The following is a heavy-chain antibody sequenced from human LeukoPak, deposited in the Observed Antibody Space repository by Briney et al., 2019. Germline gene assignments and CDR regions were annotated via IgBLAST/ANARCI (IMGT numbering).Heavy chain of an antibody. D-gene: IGHD6-13*01. CDR3: ARTYSSSWYSAFDI. CDR1: GGSISSYY. CDR2: IYDSGST. V-gene: IGHV4-59*08. Sequence: SETLSLTCTVSGGSISSYYWSWIRQPPGKGLEWIAYIYDSGSTNYNPSLKSRVAISVDTSKNQFSLKLRSVTAADTAVYHCARTYSSSWYSAFDIWGQGTMVTVSS. J-gene: IGHJ3*02.